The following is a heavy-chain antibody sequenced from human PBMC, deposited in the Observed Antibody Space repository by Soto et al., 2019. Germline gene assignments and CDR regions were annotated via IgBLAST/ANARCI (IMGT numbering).Heavy chain of an antibody. V-gene: IGHV3-11*06. CDR2: IVSSSAYT. CDR1: GFTFSDYY. Sequence: PGGSLRLSCAASGFTFSDYYMSWLRQPPGKGLEWVSYIVSSSAYTNYADSVKGRFSISRDNAKNSLYLEMNSLRAEDTAVYYCARLRASSWYMGGYLDYWGQGTLVTVSS. CDR3: ARLRASSWYMGGYLDY. J-gene: IGHJ4*02. D-gene: IGHD6-13*01.